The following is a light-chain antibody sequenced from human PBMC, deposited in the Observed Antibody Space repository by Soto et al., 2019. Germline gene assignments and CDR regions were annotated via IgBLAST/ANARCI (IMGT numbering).Light chain of an antibody. CDR1: STDVGAYNY. J-gene: IGLJ1*01. CDR2: DVT. Sequence: QSALAQPASVSGSPGQSITISCTGTSTDVGAYNYVSWYQQHPGKAPKLIISDVTDRPSGVSNRFSGSKSGNTASLTISGLQAEDEADYYCSSYASSRIYVFGTGTKVTVL. CDR3: SSYASSRIYV. V-gene: IGLV2-14*01.